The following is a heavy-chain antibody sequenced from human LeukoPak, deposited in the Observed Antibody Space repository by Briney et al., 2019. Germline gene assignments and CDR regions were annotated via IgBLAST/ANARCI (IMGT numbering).Heavy chain of an antibody. CDR3: AREKAAAGTCFDY. J-gene: IGHJ4*02. CDR1: GGTFSSYA. Sequence: ASVKVSCKASGGTFSSYAISWVRQAPGQGLEWMGIINPSGGSTSYAQKFQGRITMTRDMSTSTVYMELSSLRSEDTAVYYCAREKAAAGTCFDYWGQGTLVTVSS. D-gene: IGHD6-25*01. V-gene: IGHV1-46*01. CDR2: INPSGGST.